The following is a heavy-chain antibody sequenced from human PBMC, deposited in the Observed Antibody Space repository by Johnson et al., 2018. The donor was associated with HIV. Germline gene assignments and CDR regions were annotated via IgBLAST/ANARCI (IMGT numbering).Heavy chain of an antibody. D-gene: IGHD3-22*01. V-gene: IGHV3-30-3*01. CDR3: ARDYPYDRSPRGAFDI. J-gene: IGHJ3*02. Sequence: QVQLVESGGGLVQPGRSLRLSCAASGFTVSSNYMSWVRQAPGKGLEWVAVISYDGSSKYYADSVKGRFTISRDNSKNTLYLQMNSLRAEDTAVYFCARDYPYDRSPRGAFDIWGQGTMVTVSS. CDR2: ISYDGSSK. CDR1: GFTVSSNY.